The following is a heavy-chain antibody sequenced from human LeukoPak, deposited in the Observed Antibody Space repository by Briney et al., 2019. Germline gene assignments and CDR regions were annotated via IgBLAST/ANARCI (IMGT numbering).Heavy chain of an antibody. CDR2: IIPILGIA. V-gene: IGHV1-69*04. CDR1: GGTFSSYA. D-gene: IGHD2-21*02. CDR3: ARGLSYCGGDCYSAGNWFDP. J-gene: IGHJ5*02. Sequence: GASVKVSCKASGGTFSSYAISWVRQAAGQGLEWMGRIIPILGIANYAQKFQGRVTITADKSTSTAYMELSSLRSEDTAVYYCARGLSYCGGDCYSAGNWFDPWGQGTLVTVSS.